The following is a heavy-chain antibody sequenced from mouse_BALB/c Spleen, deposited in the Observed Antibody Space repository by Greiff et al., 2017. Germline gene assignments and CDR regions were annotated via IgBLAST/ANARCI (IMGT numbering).Heavy chain of an antibody. CDR3: ARSNYGSSYDYAMDY. Sequence: EVQLQQSGPELVKPGASVKMSCKASGYTFTSYVMHWVKQKPGQGLEWIGYINPYNDGTKYNEKFKGKATLTSDKSSSTAYMELSSLTSEDSAVYYCARSNYGSSYDYAMDYWGQGTSVTVSS. D-gene: IGHD1-1*01. CDR1: GYTFTSYV. CDR2: INPYNDGT. J-gene: IGHJ4*01. V-gene: IGHV1-14*01.